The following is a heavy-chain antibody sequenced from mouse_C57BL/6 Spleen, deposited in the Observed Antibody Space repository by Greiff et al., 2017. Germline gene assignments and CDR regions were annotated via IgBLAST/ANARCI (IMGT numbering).Heavy chain of an antibody. J-gene: IGHJ3*01. D-gene: IGHD2-2*01. CDR3: ARLPYGYDEAY. V-gene: IGHV5-6*01. CDR2: ISSGGSYT. CDR1: GFTFSSYG. Sequence: VKLVESGGDLVKPGGSLKLSCAASGFTFSSYGMSWVRQTPDKRLEWVATISSGGSYTYYPDSVKGRFTISRDNAKNTLYLQMSSLKSEDTAMYYCARLPYGYDEAYWGQGTLVTVSA.